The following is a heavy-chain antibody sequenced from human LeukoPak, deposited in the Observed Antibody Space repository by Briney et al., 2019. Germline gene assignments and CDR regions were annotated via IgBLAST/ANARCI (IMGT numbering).Heavy chain of an antibody. V-gene: IGHV4-59*11. J-gene: IGHJ3*02. CDR1: TDSFSSHY. CDR2: ISYIGST. Sequence: SETLSLTCAVSTDSFSSHYWTWIRQPPGKGLEWIGYISYIGSTNYNPSLKSRVTISIDTSKNQFSLKLSSVTAADTAVYYCARERVGATGDAFDIWGQGTMVTVSS. D-gene: IGHD1-26*01. CDR3: ARERVGATGDAFDI.